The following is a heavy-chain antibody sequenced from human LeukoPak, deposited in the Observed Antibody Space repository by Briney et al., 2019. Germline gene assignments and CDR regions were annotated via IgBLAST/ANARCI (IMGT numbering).Heavy chain of an antibody. Sequence: ASVKVSCKASGGTFSSYAISWVRQAPGQGLEWMGGIIPIFGAANYAQKFQGRVTITADESTSTAYMELSSLRSEDTAVYYCARDVDSSSWLDIWGQGTMVTVSS. V-gene: IGHV1-69*13. CDR3: ARDVDSSSWLDI. J-gene: IGHJ3*02. CDR2: IIPIFGAA. D-gene: IGHD6-13*01. CDR1: GGTFSSYA.